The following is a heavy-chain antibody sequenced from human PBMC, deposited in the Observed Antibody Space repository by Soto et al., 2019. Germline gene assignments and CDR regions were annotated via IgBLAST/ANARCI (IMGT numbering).Heavy chain of an antibody. J-gene: IGHJ4*02. CDR1: GGSISSYY. CDR3: ARSRYTSGWWTPPFDY. Sequence: QVQLQESGPGLVKPSESLSLTCAVSGGSISSYYWSWIRRPPGKGLEWIGYIYYSGSTNYNPSLKSRVTISVDTSKNQFSLKLISVTAADTAVYYCARSRYTSGWWTPPFDYWGQGTLVTVSS. V-gene: IGHV4-59*01. CDR2: IYYSGST. D-gene: IGHD6-19*01.